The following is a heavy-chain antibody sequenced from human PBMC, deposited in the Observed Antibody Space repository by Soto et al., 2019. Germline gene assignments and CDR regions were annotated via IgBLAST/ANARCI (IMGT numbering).Heavy chain of an antibody. CDR1: GGSISSGDYH. Sequence: SEPLSLICPVSGGSISSGDYHWSGIRQPPGKGLEWIGYIYYSGSTYYNPSLKSRVTISVDTSKNQFSLKLSSVTAADTAVYYCARDNKYGLDYWGQGTLVTVSS. D-gene: IGHD4-17*01. CDR2: IYYSGST. J-gene: IGHJ4*02. V-gene: IGHV4-30-4*01. CDR3: ARDNKYGLDY.